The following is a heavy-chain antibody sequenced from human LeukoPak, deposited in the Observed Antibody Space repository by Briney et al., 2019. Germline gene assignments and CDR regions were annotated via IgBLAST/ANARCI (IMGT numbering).Heavy chain of an antibody. D-gene: IGHD2-2*01. J-gene: IGHJ6*02. Sequence: QSGGSLRLSCAASGFTFSSYGMHWVRQAPGKGLEWVAVIWYDGSNKYYADSVKGRFTISRDNSKNTLYLQTNSLRAEDTAVYYCAREYLDIVVVPAAYYYGMDVWGQGTTVTVSS. CDR1: GFTFSSYG. CDR2: IWYDGSNK. V-gene: IGHV3-33*01. CDR3: AREYLDIVVVPAAYYYGMDV.